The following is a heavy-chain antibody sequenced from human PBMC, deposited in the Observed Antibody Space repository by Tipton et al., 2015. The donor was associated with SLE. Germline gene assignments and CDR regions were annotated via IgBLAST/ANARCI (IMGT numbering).Heavy chain of an antibody. V-gene: IGHV4-39*07. CDR3: ARADYDSSRLYWDFDL. D-gene: IGHD3-22*01. Sequence: TLSLTCTVSGASISSSRFYWGWIRQPPGKGLEWIGEINHIGGTNYNPSLKSRVTISVDTSKNQFSLKLSSVTAADTAVYYCARADYDSSRLYWDFDLWGRGTQVNVSS. CDR2: INHIGGT. CDR1: GASISSSRFY. J-gene: IGHJ2*01.